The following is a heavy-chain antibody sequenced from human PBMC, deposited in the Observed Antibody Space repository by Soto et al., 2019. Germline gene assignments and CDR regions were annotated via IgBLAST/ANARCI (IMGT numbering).Heavy chain of an antibody. CDR2: IYYSGST. CDR3: ARATAYGGNSFDY. D-gene: IGHD4-17*01. CDR1: GGSISRDDYF. V-gene: IGHV4-30-4*01. Sequence: PSETLSLTCTVSGGSISRDDYFLSWIRQPPGKGLEWIGYIYYSGSTYYNPSLKSRVTISVDTSKNQFSLRLSSVTAADTAVYYCARATAYGGNSFDYWGQGTLVTVSS. J-gene: IGHJ4*02.